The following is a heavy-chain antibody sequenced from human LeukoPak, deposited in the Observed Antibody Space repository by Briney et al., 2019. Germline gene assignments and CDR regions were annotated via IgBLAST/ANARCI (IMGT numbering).Heavy chain of an antibody. J-gene: IGHJ4*02. CDR1: GCSISSGSYY. CDR3: ARLGYYGSGSYPDY. V-gene: IGHV4-61*02. CDR2: IYSSGST. Sequence: SETLSLPCTVSGCSISSGSYYWSRIRQPAGKGVEGIGRIYSSGSTNYNPSLKSRVTISVDTSKNQFSLRLSSVTAADTAVYYCARLGYYGSGSYPDYWGQGTLVTVSS. D-gene: IGHD3-10*01.